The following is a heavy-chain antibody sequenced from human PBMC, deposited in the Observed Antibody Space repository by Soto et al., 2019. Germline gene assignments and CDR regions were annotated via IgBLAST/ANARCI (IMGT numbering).Heavy chain of an antibody. CDR2: ISGSSDTI. CDR1: GLSLSTYS. V-gene: IGHV3-48*02. CDR3: ARGVDLQYGMDV. J-gene: IGHJ6*02. Sequence: EVQLVESGGGLVQRGGSLRLSCVASGLSLSTYSLNWVRQAPRKGLEWVSYISGSSDTIYYADSVEGRFTISRDNAKNSLYLQMNSLRDDDTAVYFCARGVDLQYGMDVGGQGTTVTVSS. D-gene: IGHD3-16*01.